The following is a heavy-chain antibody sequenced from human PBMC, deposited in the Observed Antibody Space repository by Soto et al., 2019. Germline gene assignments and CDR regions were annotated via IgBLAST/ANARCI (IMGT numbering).Heavy chain of an antibody. Sequence: ASVKVSCKASGYTFTGYYMHWVRQAPGQGLEWMGIINPSDGDTSYAQKFQGRVTMTRDTSTSTVYMELSSLRSEDTAVYYCARETTVTTSFDYWGQGTLVTVSS. CDR2: INPSDGDT. CDR3: ARETTVTTSFDY. D-gene: IGHD4-17*01. J-gene: IGHJ4*02. V-gene: IGHV1-46*03. CDR1: GYTFTGYY.